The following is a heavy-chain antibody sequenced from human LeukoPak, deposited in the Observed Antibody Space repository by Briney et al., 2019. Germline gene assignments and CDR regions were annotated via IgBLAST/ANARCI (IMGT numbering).Heavy chain of an antibody. CDR3: ARETSLAGFASGLGFNY. CDR1: GGSFSGYY. V-gene: IGHV4-34*01. J-gene: IGHJ4*02. D-gene: IGHD6-19*01. CDR2: INHSGST. Sequence: SETLSLTCAVYGGSFSGYYWSWIRQPPGKGLEWIGEINHSGSTNYNPSLKSRVTMSIDTSKSQFSLKLTSVTAADTATYYCARETSLAGFASGLGFNYWGQGILVTVSS.